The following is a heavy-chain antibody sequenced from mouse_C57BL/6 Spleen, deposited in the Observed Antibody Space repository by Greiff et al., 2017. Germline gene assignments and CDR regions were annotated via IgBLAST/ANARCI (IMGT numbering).Heavy chain of an antibody. V-gene: IGHV14-4*01. CDR1: GFNIKDDY. Sequence: EVQLQQSGAELVRPGASVKLSCTASGFNIKDDYMHWVKQRPEQGLEWIGWIDPENGDTEYASKFQGKATITADTSSNTAYLQLSSLTSEDTAVYYCTRPHDYDGGYWGQGTTLTVAS. CDR3: TRPHDYDGGY. J-gene: IGHJ2*01. D-gene: IGHD2-4*01. CDR2: IDPENGDT.